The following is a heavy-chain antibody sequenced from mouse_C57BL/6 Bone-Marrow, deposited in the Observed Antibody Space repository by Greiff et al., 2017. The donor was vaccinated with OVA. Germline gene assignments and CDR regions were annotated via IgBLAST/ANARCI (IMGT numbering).Heavy chain of an antibody. CDR1: GYTFTSYW. J-gene: IGHJ1*03. CDR2: IDPSDSYT. CDR3: AREITTDWYFDV. Sequence: QVQLQQPGAELVMPGASVKLSCKASGYTFTSYWMHWVKQRPGQGLEWIGEIDPSDSYTNYNQKFKGKSTLTVDKSSSTAYMQLSSLTSEDSAVYYCAREITTDWYFDVWGTGTTVTVSS. V-gene: IGHV1-69*01. D-gene: IGHD1-1*01.